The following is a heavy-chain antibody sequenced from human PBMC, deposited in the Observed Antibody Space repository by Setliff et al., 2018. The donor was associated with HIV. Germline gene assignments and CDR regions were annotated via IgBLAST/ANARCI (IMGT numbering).Heavy chain of an antibody. CDR2: VNPNSGGT. CDR1: RYTFTGYY. V-gene: IGHV1-2*02. J-gene: IGHJ6*03. D-gene: IGHD3-10*01. CDR3: ATAGEMATIGYSYYMGV. Sequence: ASVKVSCKASRYTFTGYYMHWVRQAPGQGLEWMGWVNPNSGGTNYAQKFQGRVTMTRDTSISTAYLELSSLRSEDTAVYYCATAGEMATIGYSYYMGVWGKGTTVTVSS.